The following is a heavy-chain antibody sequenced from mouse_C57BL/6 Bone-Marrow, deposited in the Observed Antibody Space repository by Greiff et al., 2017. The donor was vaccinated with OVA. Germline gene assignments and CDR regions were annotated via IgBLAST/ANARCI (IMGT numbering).Heavy chain of an antibody. D-gene: IGHD2-1*01. CDR3: VRPIYYGNYGGWYYAMDY. Sequence: EVQVVESGGGLVQPTGSLKLSCAASGFSFNTYAMHWVRQAPGKGLEWVARIRSKSSNYATYYADSVKDRFTISRDDSQSMLYMQMNNLKTEDTAMYYCVRPIYYGNYGGWYYAMDYWGQGTSVTVSS. V-gene: IGHV10-3*01. J-gene: IGHJ4*01. CDR2: IRSKSSNYAT. CDR1: GFSFNTYA.